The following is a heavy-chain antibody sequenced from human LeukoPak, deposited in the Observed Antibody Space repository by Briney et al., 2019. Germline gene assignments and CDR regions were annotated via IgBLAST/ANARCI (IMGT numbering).Heavy chain of an antibody. V-gene: IGHV4-34*01. J-gene: IGHJ4*02. CDR2: INDSGST. CDR1: GGSFSGYY. D-gene: IGHD3-22*01. CDR3: ARRDDSSGYHKIFDY. Sequence: SETLSLTCGVYGGSFSGYYWSWIRQPPGKGLEWIGEINDSGSTNYNPSLKSRVTISVDTSKNQFSLKLSSLTAADTAVYYCARRDDSSGYHKIFDYWGQGTLVTVSS.